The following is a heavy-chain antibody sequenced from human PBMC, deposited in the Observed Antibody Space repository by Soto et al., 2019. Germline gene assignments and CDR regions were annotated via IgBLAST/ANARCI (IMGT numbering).Heavy chain of an antibody. V-gene: IGHV3-30-3*01. Sequence: GVSLRLSCAASGFTFSSYAMHWVRQAPGKGLEWVAVISYDGSNKYYADSVKGRFTISRDNSKNTLYLQMNSLRAEDTAVYYCARGPMEHFDYWGQGTLVTVSS. CDR3: ARGPMEHFDY. CDR1: GFTFSSYA. CDR2: ISYDGSNK. J-gene: IGHJ4*02. D-gene: IGHD1-1*01.